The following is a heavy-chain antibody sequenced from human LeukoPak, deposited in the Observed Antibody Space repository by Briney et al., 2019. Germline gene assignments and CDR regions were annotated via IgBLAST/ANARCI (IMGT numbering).Heavy chain of an antibody. CDR1: GGSISNYY. D-gene: IGHD4-11*01. V-gene: IGHV4-59*08. CDR2: IYYSGST. J-gene: IGHJ4*02. Sequence: SETLSLTCTVSGGSISNYYWSCIRQPPGEGLEWIGYIYYSGSTNYNPSLKSRVTMSIDTSKNQFSLNLTSVTATDTAVYYCARGGLGGITAYSNYLFDYWGQGTLVTVSS. CDR3: ARGGLGGITAYSNYLFDY.